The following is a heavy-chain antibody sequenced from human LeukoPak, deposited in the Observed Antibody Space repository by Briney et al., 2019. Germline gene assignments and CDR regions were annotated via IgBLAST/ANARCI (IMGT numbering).Heavy chain of an antibody. Sequence: SETLSLTCSVSGTSLNSGSRYWSWIRQPAGKGLEWVGRVYASGSTNYNPCLKSRVTMSVDTSKNQFSLKLSSVTAADTAVYYCARVTDYYDSSGYPYYYYYYMDVWGKGTTVTVSS. V-gene: IGHV4-61*02. CDR1: GTSLNSGSRY. J-gene: IGHJ6*03. CDR2: VYASGST. CDR3: ARVTDYYDSSGYPYYYYYYMDV. D-gene: IGHD3-22*01.